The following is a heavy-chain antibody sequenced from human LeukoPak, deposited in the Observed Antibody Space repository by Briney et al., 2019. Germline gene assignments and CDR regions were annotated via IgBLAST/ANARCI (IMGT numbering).Heavy chain of an antibody. D-gene: IGHD1-26*01. V-gene: IGHV3-23*01. CDR2: TSTSGGSA. Sequence: GGSLRLSCAVSGLTFSSSWMDWVRQAPGKGLEWVSATSTSGGSAYYADSVKGRFTISRDNSKNTLYLQMDSLRADDTAVYYCARYSGSYYYPPAWDLWGQGTLVTVSS. J-gene: IGHJ4*02. CDR3: ARYSGSYYYPPAWDL. CDR1: GLTFSSSW.